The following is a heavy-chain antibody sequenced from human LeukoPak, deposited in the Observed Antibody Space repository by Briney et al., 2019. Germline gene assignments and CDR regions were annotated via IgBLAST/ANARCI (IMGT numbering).Heavy chain of an antibody. V-gene: IGHV3-21*01. D-gene: IGHD3-10*01. J-gene: IGHJ4*02. CDR3: ASLWGSGSRHQHPY. CDR2: ISSSSSYI. Sequence: PGGSLRLSCAASGFTFSSYTMNWVRQAPGKGLEWVSSISSSSSYIYYADSVKGRFTISRDNAKNSLYLQMNSLRAEDTAVYYCASLWGSGSRHQHPYWGQGTLVTVSS. CDR1: GFTFSSYT.